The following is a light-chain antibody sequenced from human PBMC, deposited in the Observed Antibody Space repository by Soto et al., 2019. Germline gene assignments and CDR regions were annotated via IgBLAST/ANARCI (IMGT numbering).Light chain of an antibody. V-gene: IGLV6-57*04. CDR1: SGSIASNY. J-gene: IGLJ3*02. CDR3: QSFDGDNWG. CDR2: ENN. Sequence: NFMLTQPHSVSESPGKTVTFSCTRSSGSIASNYVQWYQQRPGSAPTTVIYENNQRPSGVPARFSGSIDSSSNSASLTISGLKSEDEADYYCQSFDGDNWGFGGGTKLTVL.